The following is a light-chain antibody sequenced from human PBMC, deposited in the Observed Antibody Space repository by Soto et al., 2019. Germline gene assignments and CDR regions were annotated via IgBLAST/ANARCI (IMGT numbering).Light chain of an antibody. V-gene: IGKV3-20*01. CDR2: GAS. Sequence: EIGVTQSPGTLSLSPGERATLSCRASQSVSNNYLAWYQQKPGQAPRLLIYGASNRATGIPDRFSGSGSGTDFTLTVSRLEPEDFALYYCQQYGNSPITFGQGTRLAI. CDR3: QQYGNSPIT. CDR1: QSVSNNY. J-gene: IGKJ5*01.